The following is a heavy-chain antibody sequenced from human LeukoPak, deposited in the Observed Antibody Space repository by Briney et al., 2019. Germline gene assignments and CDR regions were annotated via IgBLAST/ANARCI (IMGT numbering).Heavy chain of an antibody. J-gene: IGHJ4*02. CDR2: IYPGNSDI. CDR3: ARHLSSISSCPNY. Sequence: HGESLKISCKGSGYSFTSYWIAWVRQMPGKGLEWMGGIYPGNSDITYSPSFQGQVTISADKSVSTAYLHWSSLKASDTAIYYCARHLSSISSCPNYWGQGTLVTVSS. D-gene: IGHD2-2*01. CDR1: GYSFTSYW. V-gene: IGHV5-51*01.